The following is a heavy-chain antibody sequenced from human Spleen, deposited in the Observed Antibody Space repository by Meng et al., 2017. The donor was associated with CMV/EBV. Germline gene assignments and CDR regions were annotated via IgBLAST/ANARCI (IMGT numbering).Heavy chain of an antibody. CDR2: IRYDGSNK. V-gene: IGHV3-30*02. CDR1: GFTFSSYG. CDR3: AKDRYNWNDEYDY. D-gene: IGHD1-20*01. J-gene: IGHJ4*02. Sequence: GGSLRLSCAASGFTFSSYGMHWVRQAPGKGLEWVAFIRYDGSNKYYADSVKGRFTISRDNSKNTLYLQMNSLRAEDTAVYYCAKDRYNWNDEYDYWGQGTLVTVSS.